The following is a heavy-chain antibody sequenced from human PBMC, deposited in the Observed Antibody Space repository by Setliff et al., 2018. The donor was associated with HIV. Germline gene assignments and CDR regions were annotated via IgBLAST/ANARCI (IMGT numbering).Heavy chain of an antibody. CDR1: GYTVTELS. V-gene: IGHV1-24*01. J-gene: IGHJ4*02. CDR3: ATRIRDGHRGYGYFDF. D-gene: IGHD5-12*01. Sequence: GASVMVSCKVSGYTVTELSINWVRQAPGKGPEWMGGFDPEDNKIVYAQKFQGRVTTTEDTSTDTAYMELSSLRPEDTAVYYCATRIRDGHRGYGYFDFWGQGTLVTVS. CDR2: FDPEDNKI.